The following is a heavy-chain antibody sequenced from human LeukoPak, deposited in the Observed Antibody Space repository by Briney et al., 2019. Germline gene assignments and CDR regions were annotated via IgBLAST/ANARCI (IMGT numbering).Heavy chain of an antibody. D-gene: IGHD3-22*01. CDR3: AREVRGYYFDY. Sequence: GGSLRLSCAASGFIVSCNYMSWVRQAPGKWLEWVSVISSGGNTYYADSVKGRFTISRDNSKNTLYLQMNGLRAEDTAVYYCAREVRGYYFDYWGQGTLVTVSS. CDR2: ISSGGNT. V-gene: IGHV3-53*01. J-gene: IGHJ4*02. CDR1: GFIVSCNY.